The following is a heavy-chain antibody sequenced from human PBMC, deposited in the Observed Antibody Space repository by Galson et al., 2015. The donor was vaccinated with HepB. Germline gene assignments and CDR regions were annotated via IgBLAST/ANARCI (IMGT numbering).Heavy chain of an antibody. CDR2: IIPILGIA. Sequence: SVKVSCKASGGTFSSYAISWVRQAPGQGLEWMGRIIPILGIANYAQKFQGRVTITADKSTSTAYMELSSLRSEDTAVYYCARDPRGVGRYSYGKHDYWGQGTLVTVSS. D-gene: IGHD5-18*01. J-gene: IGHJ4*02. V-gene: IGHV1-69*04. CDR3: ARDPRGVGRYSYGKHDY. CDR1: GGTFSSYA.